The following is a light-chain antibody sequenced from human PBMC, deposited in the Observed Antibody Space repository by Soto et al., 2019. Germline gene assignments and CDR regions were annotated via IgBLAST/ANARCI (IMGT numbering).Light chain of an antibody. CDR3: AAWDDSLNAL. Sequence: QTVVTQEPSFSVSPGGTVTLTCGLSSGSVSTSYYPSWYQQTPGQAPRTLIDSTNTRSSGVPDRFSGSILGNKAALTITGAQADDESDYYCAAWDDSLNALFGTGTKLTVL. CDR1: SGSVSTSYY. V-gene: IGLV8-61*01. CDR2: STN. J-gene: IGLJ1*01.